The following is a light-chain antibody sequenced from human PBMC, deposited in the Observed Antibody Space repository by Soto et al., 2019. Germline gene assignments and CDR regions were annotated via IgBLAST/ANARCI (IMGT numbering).Light chain of an antibody. CDR3: GTWDSSLSAVV. V-gene: IGLV1-51*01. CDR2: DNN. CDR1: SSNIGSYH. Sequence: QSVLTQPPSMSAAPGQKVTISCSGTSSNIGSYHVSWYQHLPGTAPKLLIYDNNKRPSGIPDRFSGSKSGTSATLGITGLQTGDEADFYCGTWDSSLSAVVFGGGTKLTVL. J-gene: IGLJ2*01.